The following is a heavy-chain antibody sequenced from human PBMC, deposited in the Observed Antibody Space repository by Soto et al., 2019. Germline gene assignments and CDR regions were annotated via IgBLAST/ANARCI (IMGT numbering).Heavy chain of an antibody. Sequence: PVGSLRLSCAASGFTFSSYGMYWVRQAPGKGLEWVAVISYDGSNKYHADSVKGRFTISRDNSKNTLYLQMNSLKAEDTAVYYCAKDIVRYSYGACDYWGQGALVTVSS. CDR3: AKDIVRYSYGACDY. D-gene: IGHD5-18*01. J-gene: IGHJ4*02. CDR2: ISYDGSNK. V-gene: IGHV3-30*18. CDR1: GFTFSSYG.